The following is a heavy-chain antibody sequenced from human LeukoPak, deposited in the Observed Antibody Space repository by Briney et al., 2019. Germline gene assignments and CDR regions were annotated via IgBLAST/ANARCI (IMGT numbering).Heavy chain of an antibody. J-gene: IGHJ4*02. CDR2: ISGSGGST. D-gene: IGHD2-21*02. CDR1: GFTFRSYG. V-gene: IGHV3-23*01. CDR3: AKDLGPDCGGDCYSDY. Sequence: GGSLRLSCAASGFTFRSYGMSWVRQAPGKGLEWVSAISGSGGSTYYADSVKGRFTISRDNSKNTLYLQMNSLRAEDTAVYYCAKDLGPDCGGDCYSDYWGQGTLVTVSS.